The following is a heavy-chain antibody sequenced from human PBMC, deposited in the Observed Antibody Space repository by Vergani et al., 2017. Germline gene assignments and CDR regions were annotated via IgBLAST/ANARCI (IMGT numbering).Heavy chain of an antibody. D-gene: IGHD3-10*01. CDR2: ISSSGSTI. Sequence: EVQLVESGGGLVQPGGSLRLSCEASGFTFSSYEMNWVRQAPGKGLEWVSYISSSGSTIYYADSVKGRFTISRDNAKNSLYLQMNSLRAEDTAVYYCARGLLWFGELSGGFDLWGRGTLVTVSS. V-gene: IGHV3-48*03. J-gene: IGHJ2*01. CDR3: ARGLLWFGELSGGFDL. CDR1: GFTFSSYE.